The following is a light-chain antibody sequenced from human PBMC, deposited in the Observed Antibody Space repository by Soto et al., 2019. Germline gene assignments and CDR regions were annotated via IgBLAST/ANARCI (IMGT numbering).Light chain of an antibody. CDR3: STFGGTGV. J-gene: IGLJ1*01. Sequence: QSVLTQPDSVSGSPGQSIAISCTGTSSDVARYNYVSWYQQHPGKAPKLMIYEVTNRPSGVSNRFSGSKSGNTASLTITGLQADDEADYYCSTFGGTGVFGTGTKLTVL. CDR1: SSDVARYNY. CDR2: EVT. V-gene: IGLV2-14*01.